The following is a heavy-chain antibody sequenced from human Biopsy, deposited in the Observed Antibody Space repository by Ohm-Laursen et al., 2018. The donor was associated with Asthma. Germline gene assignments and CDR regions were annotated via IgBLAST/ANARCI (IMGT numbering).Heavy chain of an antibody. CDR1: GFTFSSYG. CDR2: MPYDGSIK. Sequence: SLRLSCAASGFTFSSYGMDWVRQAPGKGLEWVALMPYDGSIKGYADSVKGRFTISRDNSMNTLYLHMNSLRVEDTAVYYCARGLDYSGRSGFDYWGQGTLVTVSS. D-gene: IGHD3-10*01. V-gene: IGHV3-33*05. CDR3: ARGLDYSGRSGFDY. J-gene: IGHJ4*02.